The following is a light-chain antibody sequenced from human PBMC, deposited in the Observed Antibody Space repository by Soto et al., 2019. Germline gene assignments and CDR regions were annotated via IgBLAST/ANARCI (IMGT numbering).Light chain of an antibody. CDR1: QSVISN. CDR2: GAS. CDR3: QQYNNWLYT. Sequence: EIVLTQSPATLSVSPGERATLSCRASQSVISNLGWYQQKPGQAPRLLIFGASTRATGIPARFSGGGSGRQFTLTISSLQSEDFPVYYCQQYNNWLYTSGQGTKLAIK. V-gene: IGKV3-15*01. J-gene: IGKJ2*01.